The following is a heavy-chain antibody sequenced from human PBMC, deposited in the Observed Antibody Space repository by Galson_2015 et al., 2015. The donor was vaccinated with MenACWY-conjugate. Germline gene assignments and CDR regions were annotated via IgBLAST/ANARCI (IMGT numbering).Heavy chain of an antibody. J-gene: IGHJ6*02. Sequence: SVKVSCKASEVTLNVYTISWVRQAPGEGLEWVGRIIPILGMTNYGQRFQGSVTMTADKSTSTAYMELSSLRSEDTAVYYCARDMGSVGDVWGQGTTVIVS. CDR1: EVTLNVYT. CDR2: IIPILGMT. CDR3: ARDMGSVGDV. V-gene: IGHV1-69*04. D-gene: IGHD1-26*01.